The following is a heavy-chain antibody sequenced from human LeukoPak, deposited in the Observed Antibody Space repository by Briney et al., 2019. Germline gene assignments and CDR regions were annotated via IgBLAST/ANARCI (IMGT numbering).Heavy chain of an antibody. D-gene: IGHD2-15*01. CDR2: ISGSGGST. CDR1: VFTFSSYA. J-gene: IGHJ4*02. V-gene: IGHV3-23*01. CDR3: AKDFPVVVVAASFDY. Sequence: TGGSLRLSCAASVFTFSSYAMSWVRQSPGKGLEWVSAISGSGGSTYYADSVKGRFTISRDNSKNTLYLQMNSMRAEDTAVYYCAKDFPVVVVAASFDYWGQGTLVTVSS.